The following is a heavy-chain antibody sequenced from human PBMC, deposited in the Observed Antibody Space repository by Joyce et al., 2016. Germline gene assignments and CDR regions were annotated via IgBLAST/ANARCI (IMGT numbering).Heavy chain of an antibody. CDR2: VHYSGST. J-gene: IGHJ5*02. V-gene: IGHV4-39*07. CDR1: GDSISSVSYY. CDR3: ARDFLGSGWPNGFDP. D-gene: IGHD6-19*01. Sequence: QLQLEESGPGLVKPSETLSLTCSVSGDSISSVSYYWGWIRQPPGKVLEWIGSVHYSGSTYCNPSLKSRVTISRDTSKNQFSLKMSSVTAADTAVYYCARDFLGSGWPNGFDPWGQGTLVTVSS.